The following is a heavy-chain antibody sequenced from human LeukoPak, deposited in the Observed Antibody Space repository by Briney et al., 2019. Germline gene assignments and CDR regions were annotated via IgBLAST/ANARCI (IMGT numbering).Heavy chain of an antibody. V-gene: IGHV3-23*01. Sequence: GGSLRLSFAASGFTFSTYAMAWFPQAPGKGLDGVSAISGSGGSTYYANSVKGRFTISRDNSKNTLFLQMNSLRAEDTAVYYCAKRYNSSWYFDSWGQGTLVTVSS. CDR2: ISGSGGST. D-gene: IGHD6-13*01. CDR3: AKRYNSSWYFDS. J-gene: IGHJ4*02. CDR1: GFTFSTYA.